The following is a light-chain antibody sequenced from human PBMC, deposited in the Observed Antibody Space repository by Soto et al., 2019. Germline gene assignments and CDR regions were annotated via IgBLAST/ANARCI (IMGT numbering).Light chain of an antibody. V-gene: IGKV1-39*01. J-gene: IGKJ4*01. CDR3: QHYYSYPLS. CDR1: QSISSY. CDR2: AAS. Sequence: DIQMTQSPSSLSASVGDRVTITCRASQSISSYLNWYQQKPGKAPKLLIYAASSLQSGVPSRFSGSGSGTDFTLTISSLQPEDFATYHCQHYYSYPLSFAGGTKVDIK.